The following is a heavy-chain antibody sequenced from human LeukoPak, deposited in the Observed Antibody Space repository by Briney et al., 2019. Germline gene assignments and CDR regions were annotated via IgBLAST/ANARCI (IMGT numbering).Heavy chain of an antibody. CDR3: ARAEVRGPRFDY. CDR1: GGTFSSYA. V-gene: IGHV1-69*05. CDR2: IIPIFGTA. J-gene: IGHJ4*02. Sequence: ASVKVSCKASGGTFSSYAISWVRQAPGQGLEWMGGIIPIFGTANYAQKFQGRVTITTDESTSTAYMELSSLRSEDTAVYYCARAEVRGPRFDYWGQGTLVTVSS.